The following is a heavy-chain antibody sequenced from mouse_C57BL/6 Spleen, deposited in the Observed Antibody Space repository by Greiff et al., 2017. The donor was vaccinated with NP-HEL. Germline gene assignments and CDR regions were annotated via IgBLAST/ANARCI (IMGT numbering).Heavy chain of an antibody. J-gene: IGHJ4*01. Sequence: EVQVVESGGGLVQPGGFLSLSCAASGFTFTDYYMSWVRQPPGKALEWSGLIRNKANGYTTEYSASVTGGCTISRDNSQSILYLLMNALRAEDSATYYCTRFDGYHEERALVNWGQGASVTVSS. CDR2: IRNKANGYTT. CDR3: TRFDGYHEERALVN. D-gene: IGHD2-3*01. CDR1: GFTFTDYY. V-gene: IGHV7-3*01.